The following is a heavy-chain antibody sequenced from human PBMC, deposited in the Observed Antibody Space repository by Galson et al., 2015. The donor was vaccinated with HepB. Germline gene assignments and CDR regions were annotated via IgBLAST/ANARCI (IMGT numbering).Heavy chain of an antibody. Sequence: SLRLSCAASGFTFSNAWMSWVRQAPGKGLEWVGRIKSKTDGGTTDYAAPVKGRFTISRDDSKNTLYLQMNSLKTEDTAVYYCTTDPLPGIAAAGRSIWGQVTLVTVSS. J-gene: IGHJ4*02. D-gene: IGHD6-13*01. CDR2: IKSKTDGGTT. V-gene: IGHV3-15*01. CDR1: GFTFSNAW. CDR3: TTDPLPGIAAAGRSI.